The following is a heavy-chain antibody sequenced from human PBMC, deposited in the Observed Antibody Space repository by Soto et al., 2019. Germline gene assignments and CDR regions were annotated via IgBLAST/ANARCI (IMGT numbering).Heavy chain of an antibody. J-gene: IGHJ4*02. CDR2: ISSSGSTI. D-gene: IGHD1-26*01. Sequence: EVQLVESGGGLVQPGGYLRLSCAASGFSFNTYEMNWVRQAPGKGLEWVSYISSSGSTIYYADSVKGRFAVSRDNVKNSLYLQMNSLRAEDTAVYYCAYGGSCDYWGQGTQVTVSS. V-gene: IGHV3-48*03. CDR3: AYGGSCDY. CDR1: GFSFNTYE.